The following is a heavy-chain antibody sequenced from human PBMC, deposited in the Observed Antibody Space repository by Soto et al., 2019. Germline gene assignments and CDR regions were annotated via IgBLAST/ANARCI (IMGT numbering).Heavy chain of an antibody. V-gene: IGHV1-69*01. J-gene: IGHJ3*02. Sequence: QVQLVQSGAEVKKPGSSVKVSCKASGGTFSSYAISWVRQAPGQGLEWMGGIIPIFGTANYAQKFQGRVTITADESTSTGYMELSSLRSEDTAVYYCARVYCSSTSCPDAFDICGQGTMVTVSS. CDR1: GGTFSSYA. CDR3: ARVYCSSTSCPDAFDI. D-gene: IGHD2-2*01. CDR2: IIPIFGTA.